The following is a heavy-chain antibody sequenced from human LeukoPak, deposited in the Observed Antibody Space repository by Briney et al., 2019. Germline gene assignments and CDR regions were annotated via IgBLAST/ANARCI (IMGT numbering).Heavy chain of an antibody. CDR3: ASLGYCSSTSCSD. CDR2: IIPIFGTA. D-gene: IGHD2-2*01. J-gene: IGHJ4*02. CDR1: GGTFSSYA. Sequence: SVKVSCKASGGTFSSYAISWVRQAPGQGLEWMGGIIPIFGTANYAQKFQGRVTITADESTSTAYMELSSLRSEDTAVYYCASLGYCSSTSCSDWGQGTLVTVSS. V-gene: IGHV1-69*13.